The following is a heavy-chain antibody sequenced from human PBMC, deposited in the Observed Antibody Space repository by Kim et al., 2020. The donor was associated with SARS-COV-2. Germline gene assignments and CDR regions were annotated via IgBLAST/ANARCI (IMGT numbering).Heavy chain of an antibody. CDR3: TLYWEEGQEGTIAAAGPEYGNDAFDI. CDR2: IKSKTDGGTT. V-gene: IGHV3-15*01. D-gene: IGHD6-13*01. CDR1: GFTFSNAW. Sequence: GGSLRLSCAASGFTFSNAWMSWVRQAPGKGLEWVGRIKSKTDGGTTDYAAPVKGRFTISRDDSKNTLYLQMNSLKTEDTAVYYCTLYWEEGQEGTIAAAGPEYGNDAFDIWGQGTMVTVSS. J-gene: IGHJ3*02.